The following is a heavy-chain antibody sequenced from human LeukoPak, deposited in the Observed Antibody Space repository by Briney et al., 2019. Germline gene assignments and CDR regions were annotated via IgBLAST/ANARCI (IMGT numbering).Heavy chain of an antibody. D-gene: IGHD5-18*01. J-gene: IGHJ6*03. CDR3: ARGVDTAMESLDYYYYMDV. Sequence: ASVKVSCTASGYTFTSYDINWVRQATGQGLEWMGWMNPNSGNTGYAQKFQGRVTITADKSTSTAYMELSSLRSEDTAVYYCARGVDTAMESLDYYYYMDVWGKGTTVTVSS. CDR1: GYTFTSYD. CDR2: MNPNSGNT. V-gene: IGHV1-8*03.